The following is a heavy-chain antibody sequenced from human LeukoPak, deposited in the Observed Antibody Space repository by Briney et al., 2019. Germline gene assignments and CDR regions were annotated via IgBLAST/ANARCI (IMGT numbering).Heavy chain of an antibody. CDR3: AREDFWSGYYRVY. J-gene: IGHJ4*02. V-gene: IGHV3-66*02. D-gene: IGHD3-3*01. Sequence: QPGGSLRLSCAASGFTVSSNYMSWVRQAPGKGLEWVSVIYSGGSTYYADSVKGRFTISRDNSKNTLYLQMNSLRAEDTAVYYCAREDFWSGYYRVYWGQGTLVTVSS. CDR2: IYSGGST. CDR1: GFTVSSNY.